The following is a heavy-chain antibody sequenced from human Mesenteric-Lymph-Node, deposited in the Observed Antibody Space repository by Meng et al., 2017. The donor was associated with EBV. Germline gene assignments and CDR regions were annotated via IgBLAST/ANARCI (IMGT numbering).Heavy chain of an antibody. J-gene: IGHJ4*02. CDR2: INHSGTT. Sequence: QGQLQELGPGLVKPSPTLSLTCAVSGGSISSGGYYWSWIRQPPGKGLEWIGEINHSGTTNYNPSLESRVTISVDTSKNQLSLKLTSLTAADTAVYYCARLGNGHWGQGTLVTVSS. V-gene: IGHV4-31*11. CDR1: GGSISSGGYY. CDR3: ARLGNGH.